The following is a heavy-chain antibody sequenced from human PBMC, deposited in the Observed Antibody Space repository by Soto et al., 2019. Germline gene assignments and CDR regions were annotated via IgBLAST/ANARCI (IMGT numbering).Heavy chain of an antibody. CDR1: GFTVSSNY. CDR2: IYSGGTT. D-gene: IGHD5-12*01. J-gene: IGHJ4*02. V-gene: IGHV3-66*01. CDR3: AARNIVAPY. Sequence: EVQLVESGGGLVQPGESLRLSCEASGFTVSSNYMSWVRQAPGKGLVWVSLIYSGGTTDYADSVKGRFTISRDNSKNTLYLQMNSLRAEDTAVYYCAARNIVAPYWGQGTLVTVSS.